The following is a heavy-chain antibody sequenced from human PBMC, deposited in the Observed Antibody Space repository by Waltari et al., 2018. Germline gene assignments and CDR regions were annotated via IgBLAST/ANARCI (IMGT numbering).Heavy chain of an antibody. J-gene: IGHJ4*02. Sequence: QVQLVESGGGVVQPGRSLRLSCAASGFTFSAYAMHWVRQAPAKGLEWVAVVAYGGDDKYYAESVEGRFNLSVDSSRNTVYLQMDSLRTEDTAVYYCARGPRPVPFDYWGRGTLVTVSS. D-gene: IGHD6-25*01. V-gene: IGHV3-30*04. CDR1: GFTFSAYA. CDR3: ARGPRPVPFDY. CDR2: VAYGGDDK.